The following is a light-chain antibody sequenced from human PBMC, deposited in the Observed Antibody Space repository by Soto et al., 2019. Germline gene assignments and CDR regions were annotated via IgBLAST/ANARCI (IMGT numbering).Light chain of an antibody. CDR3: SSYTSSSRV. CDR1: SSDVGGYNY. V-gene: IGLV2-14*01. CDR2: EVS. Sequence: SVLTQPRSVSGSPGQSVTISCTGTSSDVGGYNYVSWYQQHPGKAPKLMIYEVSNRPSGVSNRFSGSKSGNTASLTISGLQAEDEADYYCSSYTSSSRVFGTGTKVTVL. J-gene: IGLJ1*01.